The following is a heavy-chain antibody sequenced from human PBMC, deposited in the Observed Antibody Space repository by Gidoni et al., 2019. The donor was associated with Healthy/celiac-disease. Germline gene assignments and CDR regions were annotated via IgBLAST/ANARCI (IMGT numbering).Heavy chain of an antibody. Sequence: EVQLVESGGGLVQPGGSLQLSCAASGFTFSGSAMHWVRQASGKGLEWVGRIRSKANSYATAYAASVKGRFTISRDYSKNTAYLQMNSLKTEDTAVYYCTRHLGYSYGHYYYYGMDVWGQGTTVTVSS. J-gene: IGHJ6*02. V-gene: IGHV3-73*01. CDR2: IRSKANSYAT. CDR3: TRHLGYSYGHYYYYGMDV. CDR1: GFTFSGSA. D-gene: IGHD5-18*01.